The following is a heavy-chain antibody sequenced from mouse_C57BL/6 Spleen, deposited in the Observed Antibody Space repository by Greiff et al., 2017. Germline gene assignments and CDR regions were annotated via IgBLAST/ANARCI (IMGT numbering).Heavy chain of an antibody. CDR2: IDPSDSYT. Sequence: VQLQQPGAELVMPGASVKLSCKASGYTFTSYWMHWVKQRPGQGLEWIGEIDPSDSYTNYNQKFKGKSTLTVDKSSSTAYMPLSSLTSEDSAVYYCTREDYGSSLAYWGQGTLVTVSA. V-gene: IGHV1-69*01. CDR3: TREDYGSSLAY. J-gene: IGHJ3*01. CDR1: GYTFTSYW. D-gene: IGHD1-1*01.